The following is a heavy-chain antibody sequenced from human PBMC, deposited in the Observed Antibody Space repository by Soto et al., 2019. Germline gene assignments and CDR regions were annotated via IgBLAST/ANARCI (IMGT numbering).Heavy chain of an antibody. V-gene: IGHV3-30-3*01. CDR1: GFTFSSYA. CDR3: ARVRHPNIVVVTAMKYNWFDP. Sequence: VSAGGSLRLSCAASGFTFSSYAMHWVRQAPGKGLEWVAVISYDGSNKYYADSVKGRFTISRDNSKNTLYLQMNSLRAEDTAVYYCARVRHPNIVVVTAMKYNWFDPWGQGTLVTV. CDR2: ISYDGSNK. J-gene: IGHJ5*02. D-gene: IGHD2-21*02.